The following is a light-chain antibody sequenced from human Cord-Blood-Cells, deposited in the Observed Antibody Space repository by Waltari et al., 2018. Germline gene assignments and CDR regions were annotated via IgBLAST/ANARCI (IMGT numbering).Light chain of an antibody. J-gene: IGKJ4*01. CDR1: QRVSSN. CDR2: GAS. CDR3: QQYKNWPLA. V-gene: IGKV3-15*01. Sequence: EIVMTQSPATLSVSPGERATLSCRASQRVSSNLAWYQQKPGQAPWLLVVGASTRATGIPAGFSGSASGTEFTLTVSGLQSEDCAVYYCQQYKNWPLAVGGGTKVE.